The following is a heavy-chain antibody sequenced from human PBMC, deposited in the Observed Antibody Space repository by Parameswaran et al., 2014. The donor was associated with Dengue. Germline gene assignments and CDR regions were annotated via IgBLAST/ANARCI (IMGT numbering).Heavy chain of an antibody. V-gene: IGHV3-23*01. D-gene: IGHD4-17*01. J-gene: IGHJ5*02. Sequence: ETLSLTCAASGFTFSSYAMSWVRQAPGKGLEWVSAISGSGGSTYYADSVKGRFTISRDNSKNTLYLQMNSLRAEDTAVYYCAKDLGRYGDYLGWFDPWGQGTLVTVSS. CDR1: GFTFSSYA. CDR3: AKDLGRYGDYLGWFDP. CDR2: ISGSGGST.